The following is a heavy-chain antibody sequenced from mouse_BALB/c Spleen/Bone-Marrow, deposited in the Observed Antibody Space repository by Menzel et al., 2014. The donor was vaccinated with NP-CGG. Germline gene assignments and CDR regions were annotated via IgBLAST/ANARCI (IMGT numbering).Heavy chain of an antibody. CDR2: INPTGGYT. D-gene: IGHD1-1*01. Sequence: VQLQQSAAELARPGASVKMSCKASGYTFTSNTIQWVKQRPGQGLEWIGYINPTGGYTDYNQKFKDKTTLTADKSYITSYMQLSSLTSEDSAVYYCARESTCYAYFDYWGQGTILTVSS. V-gene: IGHV1-4*02. J-gene: IGHJ2*01. CDR3: ARESTCYAYFDY. CDR1: GYTFTSNT.